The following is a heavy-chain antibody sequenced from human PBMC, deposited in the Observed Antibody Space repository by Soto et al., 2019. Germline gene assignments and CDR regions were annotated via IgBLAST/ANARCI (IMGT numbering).Heavy chain of an antibody. D-gene: IGHD6-13*01. CDR3: ARLYPPLRGSSWLDY. J-gene: IGHJ4*02. CDR1: GGSFSGYY. CDR2: INHSGST. Sequence: QVQLQQWGAGLLKPSETLSLTCAVYGGSFSGYYWSWIRQPPGKGLEWIGEINHSGSTNYNPSLKSRVTISVDTSKNQFSLKLSSVTAADMAVYYCARLYPPLRGSSWLDYWGQGTLVTVSS. V-gene: IGHV4-34*01.